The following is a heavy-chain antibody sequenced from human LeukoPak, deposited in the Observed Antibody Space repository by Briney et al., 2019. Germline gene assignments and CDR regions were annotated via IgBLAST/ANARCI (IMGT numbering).Heavy chain of an antibody. D-gene: IGHD5-18*01. Sequence: TSETLSLTCTVSGGSISSSSYYWGWIRQPPGKGLEWIGSMPYSGSTYYNPSLRSQVTISVDTSKNQFSLKLSSVTAADTAVYYCARSDTALVLDYWGQGTLLTVSS. J-gene: IGHJ4*02. CDR1: GGSISSSSYY. V-gene: IGHV4-39*01. CDR3: ARSDTALVLDY. CDR2: MPYSGST.